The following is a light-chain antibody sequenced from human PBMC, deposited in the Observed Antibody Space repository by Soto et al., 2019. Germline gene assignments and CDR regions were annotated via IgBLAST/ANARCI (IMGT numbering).Light chain of an antibody. Sequence: DIQMNQSPSTLSASVGDRVTITCRASQSISSWLAWYQQKPGKAPKLLIYKASSLESGVPSSFSGSGSVTEFTLTISSLQPDDFATYYCQQYNSYPWTFGQGTKVEIK. CDR2: KAS. V-gene: IGKV1-5*03. CDR1: QSISSW. J-gene: IGKJ1*01. CDR3: QQYNSYPWT.